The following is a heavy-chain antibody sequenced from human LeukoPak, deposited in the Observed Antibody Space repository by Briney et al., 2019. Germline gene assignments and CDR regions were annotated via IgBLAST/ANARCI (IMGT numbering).Heavy chain of an antibody. Sequence: PSETLPLTCTVSGGSISSYYWSWIRQPPGKGLEWIGYIYYSGSTNYNPSLKSRVTISVDTSKNQFSLKLSSVTAADTAVYYCAGEARIAAAGTIDYWGQGTLVTVSS. V-gene: IGHV4-59*01. J-gene: IGHJ4*02. CDR3: AGEARIAAAGTIDY. CDR2: IYYSGST. D-gene: IGHD6-13*01. CDR1: GGSISSYY.